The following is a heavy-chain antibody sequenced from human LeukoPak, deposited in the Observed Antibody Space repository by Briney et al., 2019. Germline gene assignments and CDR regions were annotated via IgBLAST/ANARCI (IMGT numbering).Heavy chain of an antibody. D-gene: IGHD3-10*01. CDR1: GGSLSSYY. CDR2: VFYSGST. V-gene: IGHV4-59*01. J-gene: IGHJ3*02. CDR3: ARVNYGSGSVGAFDI. Sequence: PSETLSLTCTVSGGSLSSYYWSWIRQPPGKGLEWIGHVFYSGSTNYNPSLKSRVTISVDTSKNQFSLKLSSVTAADTAVYYCARVNYGSGSVGAFDIWGQGTMVTVSS.